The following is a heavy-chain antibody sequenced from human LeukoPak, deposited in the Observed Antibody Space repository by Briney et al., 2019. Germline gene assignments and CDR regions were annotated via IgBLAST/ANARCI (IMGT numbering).Heavy chain of an antibody. CDR2: IYYSGST. V-gene: IGHV4-59*01. CDR3: AARRYSSSNWFDP. CDR1: GGSISSYY. Sequence: SETLSLTCTVSGGSISSYYWSWIRQPPGKGLEWIGYIYYSGSTNYNPSLKSRVTISVDTSKNQFSLKLGSVTAADTAVYYCAARRYSSSNWFDPWGQGTLVTVSS. D-gene: IGHD6-13*01. J-gene: IGHJ5*02.